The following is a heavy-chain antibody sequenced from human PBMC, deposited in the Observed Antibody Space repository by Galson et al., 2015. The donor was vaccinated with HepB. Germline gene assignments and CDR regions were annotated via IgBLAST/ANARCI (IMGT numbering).Heavy chain of an antibody. D-gene: IGHD3-9*01. CDR1: GFTFSSYW. J-gene: IGHJ4*02. CDR3: ARALWSYDILTGSFYFDY. Sequence: SLRLSCAASGFTFSSYWMHWVRQAPGKGLVWVSRINSDGSSTSYADSVKGRFTISRDNAKNTLYLQMNSLRAEDTAVYYCARALWSYDILTGSFYFDYWGQGTLVTVSS. V-gene: IGHV3-74*01. CDR2: INSDGSST.